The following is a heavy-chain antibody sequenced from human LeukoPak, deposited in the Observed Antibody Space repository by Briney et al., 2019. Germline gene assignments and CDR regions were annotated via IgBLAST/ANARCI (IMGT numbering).Heavy chain of an antibody. J-gene: IGHJ4*02. CDR2: SDPKDGET. CDR1: GYTFTELS. CDR3: ATGGVDAAMVAGVY. Sequence: ASVKVSCKVSGYTFTELSMHWIRQAPGQGLEWMGGSDPKDGETIYAQKFQGRVTMTKDTSTDTAYMELSRLRSEDTAVYYCATGGVDAAMVAGVYWGQGTLVTVSS. V-gene: IGHV1-24*01. D-gene: IGHD5-18*01.